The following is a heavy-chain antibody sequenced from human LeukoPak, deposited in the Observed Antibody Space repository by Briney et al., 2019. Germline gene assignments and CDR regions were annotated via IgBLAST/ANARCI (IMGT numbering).Heavy chain of an antibody. V-gene: IGHV3-21*04. CDR3: AKGRGYNYGYIFGYFDY. Sequence: GGSLRLSCAASGFTFSTYIVNWVRQTPGKGLEWVSSIGTSTSYIYYADSVKGRFTISRDNAKNSLYLQMNSLRAEDTALYYCAKGRGYNYGYIFGYFDYWGQGTLVTVSS. J-gene: IGHJ4*02. D-gene: IGHD5-18*01. CDR1: GFTFSTYI. CDR2: IGTSTSYI.